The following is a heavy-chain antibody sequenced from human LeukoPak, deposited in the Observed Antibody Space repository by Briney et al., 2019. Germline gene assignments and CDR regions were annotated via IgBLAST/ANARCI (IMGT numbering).Heavy chain of an antibody. D-gene: IGHD1-1*01. CDR2: INHSGST. Sequence: TPSETLSLTCAVYGGSFSGYYWSWIRQPPGKGLEWIGEINHSGSTNYNPSLKSRVTISLDTSKNQFSLRLSSVTAADTAVYYCASQVRLERRYYYYYMDVWDKGTTVTVSS. CDR3: ASQVRLERRYYYYYMDV. V-gene: IGHV4-34*01. CDR1: GGSFSGYY. J-gene: IGHJ6*03.